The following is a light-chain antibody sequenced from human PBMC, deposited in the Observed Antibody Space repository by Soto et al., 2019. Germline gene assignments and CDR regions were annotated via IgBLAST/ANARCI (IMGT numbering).Light chain of an antibody. V-gene: IGKV3-11*01. CDR2: DAS. J-gene: IGKJ1*01. Sequence: EIVLTQSPATLSLSPGERATPPCRASQSVSSYLAWYQQKPGQAPRLLIYDASNRATGIPARFSGSGSGTDFTLTISSLEPEDFAVYYCQQYDNWPWTFGQGTKVDIK. CDR3: QQYDNWPWT. CDR1: QSVSSY.